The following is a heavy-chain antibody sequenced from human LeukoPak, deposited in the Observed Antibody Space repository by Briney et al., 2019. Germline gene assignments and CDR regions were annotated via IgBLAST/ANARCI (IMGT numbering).Heavy chain of an antibody. V-gene: IGHV3-23*01. D-gene: IGHD3-10*01. J-gene: IGHJ4*02. CDR2: ISGSGGST. CDR3: AKLGWFGELLSPLDY. Sequence: GGSLRLSCAASGFTFSSYAMSWVRQAPGKGLEWVSAISGSGGSTYYADSVKGRFTISRDNSKNTLYLQMNSLRAEDTAVYYCAKLGWFGELLSPLDYWGQGTLVTVSS. CDR1: GFTFSSYA.